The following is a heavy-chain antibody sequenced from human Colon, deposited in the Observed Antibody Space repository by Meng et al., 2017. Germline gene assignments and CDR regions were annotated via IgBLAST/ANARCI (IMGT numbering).Heavy chain of an antibody. Sequence: GGSLRLSCAASGFTFSSYWMHWVRQAPGKGLVWVSRINSDGSSTSYADSVKGRFTISRDNAKNTLYLQMNSLRAEDTAVYYCARVVVGATSLRYYYGMDVWGQGNTV. D-gene: IGHD1-26*01. J-gene: IGHJ6*01. CDR3: ARVVVGATSLRYYYGMDV. V-gene: IGHV3-74*01. CDR2: INSDGSST. CDR1: GFTFSSYW.